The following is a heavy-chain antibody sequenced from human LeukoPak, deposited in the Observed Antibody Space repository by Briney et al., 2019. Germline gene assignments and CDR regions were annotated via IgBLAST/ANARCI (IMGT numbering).Heavy chain of an antibody. CDR2: INPNSGGT. CDR3: ARAVTGYCSGGSCYSAGYYFDY. CDR1: GYTFTGYY. V-gene: IGHV1-2*02. J-gene: IGHJ4*02. Sequence: ASVKVSCKASGYTFTGYYMHWVRQAPGQGLEWMGWINPNSGGTNYAQKLQGRVTMTTDTSTSTAYMELRSLRSDDTAVYYCARAVTGYCSGGSCYSAGYYFDYWGQGTLVTVSS. D-gene: IGHD2-15*01.